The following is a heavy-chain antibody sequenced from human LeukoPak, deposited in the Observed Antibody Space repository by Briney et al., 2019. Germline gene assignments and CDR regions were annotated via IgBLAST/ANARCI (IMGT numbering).Heavy chain of an antibody. CDR3: ASTDSSSWYRDWFDP. Sequence: SETLSLTCTVSGGSISSYYWSWIRQPPGKGLEWIGSIYYSGSTYYNPSLKSRVTISVDTSKDQFSLKLSSVTAADTAVYYCASTDSSSWYRDWFDPWGQGTLVTVSS. J-gene: IGHJ5*02. D-gene: IGHD6-13*01. CDR1: GGSISSYY. V-gene: IGHV4-59*05. CDR2: IYYSGST.